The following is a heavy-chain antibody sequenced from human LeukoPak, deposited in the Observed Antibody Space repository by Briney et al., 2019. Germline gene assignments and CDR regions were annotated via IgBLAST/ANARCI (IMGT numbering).Heavy chain of an antibody. D-gene: IGHD3-10*01. CDR1: GYTFTGYY. CDR2: VNPDSGGT. J-gene: IGHJ3*02. Sequence: ASVKVSCXTSGYTFTGYYIHWVRQAPGQGLEWMGWVNPDSGGTTYAQKFQDRVTMTRDTSITTAFMELSRLRSDDTAVYYCARDSGPGTFDIWGQGTMVTVSS. V-gene: IGHV1-2*02. CDR3: ARDSGPGTFDI.